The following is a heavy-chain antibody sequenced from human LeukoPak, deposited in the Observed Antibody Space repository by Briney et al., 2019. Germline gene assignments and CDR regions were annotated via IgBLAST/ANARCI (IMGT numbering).Heavy chain of an antibody. Sequence: GASVKVSCKASGYTFTTYDFNWLRQATGQGLEWMGWMNPTSGNTGYAQNFQGRVTMTRDTSTSTAYLELSSLGSEDTAVYYCTRNIAPGGKGYHFDYWGQGTLVTVSS. D-gene: IGHD6-13*01. J-gene: IGHJ4*02. V-gene: IGHV1-8*01. CDR3: TRNIAPGGKGYHFDY. CDR1: GYTFTTYD. CDR2: MNPTSGNT.